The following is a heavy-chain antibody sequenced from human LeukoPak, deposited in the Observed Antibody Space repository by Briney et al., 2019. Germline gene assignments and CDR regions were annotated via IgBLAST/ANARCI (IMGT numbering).Heavy chain of an antibody. Sequence: PGGSLRLSCAASGFTFSSYWMYWVRQAPGKGLVWVSRMNSDGSSTNYADSVKGRFTISRDNAKNTLYLQMNSLRAEDTAVYYCTRDVYDAFDIWGQGTMVTVSS. V-gene: IGHV3-74*01. D-gene: IGHD5/OR15-5a*01. CDR2: MNSDGSST. CDR1: GFTFSSYW. J-gene: IGHJ3*02. CDR3: TRDVYDAFDI.